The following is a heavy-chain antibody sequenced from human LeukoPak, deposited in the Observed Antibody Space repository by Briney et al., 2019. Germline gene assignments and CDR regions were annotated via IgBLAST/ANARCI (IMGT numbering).Heavy chain of an antibody. D-gene: IGHD6-13*01. CDR3: ASIGYSSSWYNSYYYYYMDV. Sequence: SETLSLTCTVSGGSISSSSYYWGWIRQPPGKGLEWIGSIYYSGSTYYNPSLKSRVTISVDTSKNQFSLKLSSVTAADTAVYYCASIGYSSSWYNSYYYYYMDVWGKGTTVTVSS. J-gene: IGHJ6*03. V-gene: IGHV4-39*07. CDR2: IYYSGST. CDR1: GGSISSSSYY.